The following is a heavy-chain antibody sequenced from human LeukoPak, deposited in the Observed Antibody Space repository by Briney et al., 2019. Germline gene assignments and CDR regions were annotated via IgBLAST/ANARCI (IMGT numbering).Heavy chain of an antibody. CDR2: ISYDGRNK. CDR1: GFTFSSYG. D-gene: IGHD2-2*01. Sequence: GGSLRLSCAASGFTFSSYGMHWVRQAPGKGLEWVAVISYDGRNKYYADSVKGRFTISRDNSKNTQYLQMNSLRAEDTALYYCAKDYCSSTSCYDPVGYWGQGTLVTVSS. J-gene: IGHJ4*02. CDR3: AKDYCSSTSCYDPVGY. V-gene: IGHV3-30*18.